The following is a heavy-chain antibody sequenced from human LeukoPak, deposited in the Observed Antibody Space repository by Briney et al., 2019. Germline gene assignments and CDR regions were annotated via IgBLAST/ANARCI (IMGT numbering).Heavy chain of an antibody. V-gene: IGHV3-66*01. CDR2: ISSGGST. J-gene: IGHJ4*02. CDR3: GRVGDGYNDNY. Sequence: GGPLRLSCAASGLTVSSDYMGWVRQAPEKGLEWVSLISSGGSTYYADSLKGRFTISRDNSKNTLYLQMNSLRAEGTAVYYCGRVGDGYNDNYWGQGTLVTVSS. D-gene: IGHD5-24*01. CDR1: GLTVSSDY.